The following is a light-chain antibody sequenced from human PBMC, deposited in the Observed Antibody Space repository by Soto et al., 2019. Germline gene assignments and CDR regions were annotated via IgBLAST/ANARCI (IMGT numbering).Light chain of an antibody. Sequence: EIVLTQSPGTLSLSPGERATLSCRASESVSDNYLAWYQQRSGQAPRLVIYGASSRASAVPDRFSGSGSGTEFTLTISGLQPGDIAVYYCQQYSASPLPFGGGTKVDIK. CDR2: GAS. J-gene: IGKJ4*01. CDR3: QQYSASPLP. CDR1: ESVSDNY. V-gene: IGKV3-20*01.